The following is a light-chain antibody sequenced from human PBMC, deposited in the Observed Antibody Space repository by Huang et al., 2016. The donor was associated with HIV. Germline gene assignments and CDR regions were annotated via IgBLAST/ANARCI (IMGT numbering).Light chain of an antibody. CDR2: GTS. CDR1: QTISSNY. J-gene: IGKJ2*01. V-gene: IGKV3-20*01. CDR3: QQYGNSPPYT. Sequence: EVVLTQSPGTLSLSPGERATLSCRASQTISSNYFAWYQQKPGQAPRLLLYGTSNRATGIPDRFSGSGSGTDCTLTISRLEPEDFAVYYCQQYGNSPPYTFGQGTTFDIK.